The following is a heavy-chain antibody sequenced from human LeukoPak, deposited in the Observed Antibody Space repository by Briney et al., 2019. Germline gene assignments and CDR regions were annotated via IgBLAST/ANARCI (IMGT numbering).Heavy chain of an antibody. J-gene: IGHJ4*02. V-gene: IGHV3-23*01. Sequence: PGGSLRLSCAASGFSFSNYGMNWVRQAPGKGLEWVSGITGNGATTYYADSVKGRFTISRDNSRNTVYLQMNSLRAEDTAVYYCAKDQDPPWIQLWFFYWGQGTLVTVSS. D-gene: IGHD5-18*01. CDR1: GFSFSNYG. CDR3: AKDQDPPWIQLWFFY. CDR2: ITGNGATT.